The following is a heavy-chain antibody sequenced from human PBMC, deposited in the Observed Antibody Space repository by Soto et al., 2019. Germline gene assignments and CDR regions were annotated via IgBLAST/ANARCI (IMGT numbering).Heavy chain of an antibody. D-gene: IGHD3-22*01. J-gene: IGHJ2*01. Sequence: QVQLQESGPGLVKPSETLSLTCTVSGGSVSSGSYYWSWIRQPPGKGLEWIGYIYYSGSTNYNPSHKSRVTISVDTSKNQFSLKLSSVTAADTAVYYCAREPSVVASWYFDLWGRGTLVTVSS. CDR1: GGSVSSGSYY. CDR3: AREPSVVASWYFDL. CDR2: IYYSGST. V-gene: IGHV4-61*01.